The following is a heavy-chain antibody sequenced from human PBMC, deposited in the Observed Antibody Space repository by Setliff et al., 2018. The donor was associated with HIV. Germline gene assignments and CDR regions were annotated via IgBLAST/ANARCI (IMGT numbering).Heavy chain of an antibody. CDR1: GYSISSRYY. V-gene: IGHV4-38-2*02. CDR3: ARGEGIVGSQYSYWAYYFDS. Sequence: ASETLSLTCTVSGYSISSRYYWGWIRQSPGKGLEWIGSIYHSGSTQYNPSLKSRVTISVDTPKNQFSLKLSPVTAADTAMYYCARGEGIVGSQYSYWAYYFDSWGQGALVTVSS. CDR2: IYHSGST. J-gene: IGHJ4*02. D-gene: IGHD1-26*01.